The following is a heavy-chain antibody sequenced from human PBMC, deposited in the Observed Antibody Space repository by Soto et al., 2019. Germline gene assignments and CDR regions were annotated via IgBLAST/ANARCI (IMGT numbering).Heavy chain of an antibody. CDR1: GFTFSSYW. CDR2: INGDGTTT. D-gene: IGHD4-17*01. CDR3: VRDLSVTTKFDY. V-gene: IGHV3-74*01. J-gene: IGHJ4*02. Sequence: GWSLRLSCAASGFTFSSYWMHWVRQAPGKGLVWVSRINGDGTTTGYADFVEGRFSISRDSAKNTLYLQMNSLRAEDTAVYYCVRDLSVTTKFDYWGQGTLVTVSS.